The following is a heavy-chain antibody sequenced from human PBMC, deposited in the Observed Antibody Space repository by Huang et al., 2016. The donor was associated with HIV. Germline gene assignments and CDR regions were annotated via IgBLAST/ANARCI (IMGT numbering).Heavy chain of an antibody. D-gene: IGHD7-27*01. CDR3: AHIGRLGNYYMDV. CDR1: GFSLTHKGVG. CDR2: IYWDDDK. J-gene: IGHJ6*03. Sequence: QITLKESGPTVIKPTQTLTLTRSFSGFSLTHKGVGVGWIRQPPGKALEWRVLIYWDDDKRVTPSLKNRITITKDTSKNQVVFTMTNLDHMDTGTYYCAHIGRLGNYYMDVWGNGTTVTVSS. V-gene: IGHV2-5*02.